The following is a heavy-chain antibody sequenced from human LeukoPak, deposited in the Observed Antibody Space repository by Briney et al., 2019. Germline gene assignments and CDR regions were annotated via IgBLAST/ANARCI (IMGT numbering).Heavy chain of an antibody. J-gene: IGHJ6*03. CDR2: IRYDGSNN. CDR1: GFTFSSYG. Sequence: GGSLRLSCAASGFTFSSYGMHWVRQAPGKGLERVAFIRYDGSNNYYEDSVKGRFTISRGNSKNTLYLQMSSLRAEDTAVYYCAKDVVVVPFANYFYYMDVWGKGTTVTVSS. D-gene: IGHD2-2*01. V-gene: IGHV3-30*02. CDR3: AKDVVVVPFANYFYYMDV.